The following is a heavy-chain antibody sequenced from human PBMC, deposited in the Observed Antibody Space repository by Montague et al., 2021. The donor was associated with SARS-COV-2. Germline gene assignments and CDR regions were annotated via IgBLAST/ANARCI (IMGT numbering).Heavy chain of an antibody. V-gene: IGHV4-59*08. J-gene: IGHJ3*01. CDR1: GGSTASHY. D-gene: IGHD6-19*01. CDR3: ARGWAFDP. Sequence: SETLSLTCTVFGGSTASHYWNWIRQSPGKRPEWIGYVYYNGDTKYNPSLQSRVTISIDTSENQFSLRLNSVTAADTAVYFCARGWAFDPWDQGRLVTVSS. CDR2: VYYNGDT.